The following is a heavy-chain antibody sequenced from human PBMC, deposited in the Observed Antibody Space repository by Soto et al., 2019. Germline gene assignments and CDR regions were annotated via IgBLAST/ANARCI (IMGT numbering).Heavy chain of an antibody. V-gene: IGHV3-7*05. CDR1: GGPFSSYW. J-gene: IGHJ5*02. CDR3: ARDRSSSWFDP. CDR2: IKQDGSEK. D-gene: IGHD6-13*01. Sequence: PGGSLRLSCAASGGPFSSYWMSWVRQAPGKGLEWVANIKQDGSEKYYVDSVKGRFTISRDNAKNSLYLQMNSLRAEDTAVYYCARDRSSSWFDPWGQGTLVTVSS.